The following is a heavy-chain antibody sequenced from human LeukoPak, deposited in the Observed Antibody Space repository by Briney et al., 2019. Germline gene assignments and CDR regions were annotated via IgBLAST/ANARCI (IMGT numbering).Heavy chain of an antibody. J-gene: IGHJ5*02. CDR2: ISAYNGNT. CDR3: ASLHRKSITIFDGFDP. D-gene: IGHD3-3*01. Sequence: GASVKVSCKASGYTFTSYGISWVRQAPGQGLEWMGWISAYNGNTNYAQKLQGRVTMTTDTSTSTAYMELRSLRSDDTAVYYCASLHRKSITIFDGFDPWGQGTLVTVSS. V-gene: IGHV1-18*01. CDR1: GYTFTSYG.